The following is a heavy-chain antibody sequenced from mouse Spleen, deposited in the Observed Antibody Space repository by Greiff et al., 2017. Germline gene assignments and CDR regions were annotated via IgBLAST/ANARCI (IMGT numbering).Heavy chain of an antibody. D-gene: IGHD2-12*01. CDR1: GYTFTSYW. CDR2: IYPGNSDT. J-gene: IGHJ3*01. V-gene: IGHV1-5*01. CDR3: TRPFYSYYSYDPVAY. Sequence: EVQLQQSGTVLARPGASVKMSCKTSGYTFTSYWMHWVKQRPGQGLEWIGAIYPGNSDTSYNQKFKGKAKLTAVTSASTAYMELSSLTNEDSAVYYCTRPFYSYYSYDPVAYWGQGTLVTVSA.